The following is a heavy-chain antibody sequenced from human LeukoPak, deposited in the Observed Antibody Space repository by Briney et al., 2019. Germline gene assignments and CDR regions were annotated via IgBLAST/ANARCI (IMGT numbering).Heavy chain of an antibody. CDR2: IDPTSGGT. D-gene: IGHD6-13*01. CDR3: ARDESAAAGTFDY. CDR1: GYTSTRYY. J-gene: IGHJ4*02. Sequence: ASVKVSCKTSGYTSTRYYMHWVRQAPGQGLEWMGWIDPTSGGTKSPQKFQGRVTMTRDTSINTAYMELSRLRSDDTAVYYCARDESAAAGTFDYWGQGTLVTVSS. V-gene: IGHV1-2*02.